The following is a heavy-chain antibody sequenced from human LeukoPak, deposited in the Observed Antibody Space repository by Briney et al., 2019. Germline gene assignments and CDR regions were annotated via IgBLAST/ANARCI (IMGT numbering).Heavy chain of an antibody. V-gene: IGHV1-18*01. Sequence: GASVKVSCKASGYTFTSYGISWVRQAPGQGLEWMGRISAYNGNTNNAQKLQGTVTMTKDTSTSTAYMELRSLRSDDTAVYYCARGIAVACGYYYYYMDVWGKGTTVTVSS. J-gene: IGHJ6*03. D-gene: IGHD6-19*01. CDR1: GYTFTSYG. CDR2: ISAYNGNT. CDR3: ARGIAVACGYYYYYMDV.